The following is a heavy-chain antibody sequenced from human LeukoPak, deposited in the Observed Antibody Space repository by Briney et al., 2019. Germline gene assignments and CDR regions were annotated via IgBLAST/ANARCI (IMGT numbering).Heavy chain of an antibody. Sequence: ASVKVSCKASGYTFTGYYMHWVRQAPGQGLEWMGWINPNSGGTNYAQKFQGRVTMTRDTSISTAYMELSRLRSDDTAVYYCARGQGIAVATRAFDIWGQGTMVTVSS. V-gene: IGHV1-2*02. CDR3: ARGQGIAVATRAFDI. J-gene: IGHJ3*02. D-gene: IGHD6-19*01. CDR1: GYTFTGYY. CDR2: INPNSGGT.